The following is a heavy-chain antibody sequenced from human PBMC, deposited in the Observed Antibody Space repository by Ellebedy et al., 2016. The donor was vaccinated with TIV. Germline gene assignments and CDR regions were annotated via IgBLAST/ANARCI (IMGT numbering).Heavy chain of an antibody. Sequence: GESLKISCAASGFTFSDYTMSWVRQAPGKGLEWVSSLSRSGGSSYYADSVRGRFTISRDNSKNTLYLHINSLRAEDTAIYFCAKEEQRKGWDNWGQGTLVIVSS. V-gene: IGHV3-23*01. CDR2: LSRSGGSS. CDR1: GFTFSDYT. J-gene: IGHJ4*02. CDR3: AKEEQRKGWDN. D-gene: IGHD1-1*01.